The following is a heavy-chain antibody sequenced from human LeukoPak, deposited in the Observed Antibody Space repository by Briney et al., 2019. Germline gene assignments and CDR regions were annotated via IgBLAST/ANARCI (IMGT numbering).Heavy chain of an antibody. CDR2: ISYDGRKK. V-gene: IGHV3-30*03. CDR3: ASHWAQQVVSDY. CDR1: GFTFSRFG. J-gene: IGHJ4*02. D-gene: IGHD6-13*01. Sequence: GGSLRLSCVASGFTFSRFGMHWVRQAPGKGLEWVAVISYDGRKKYYADSMKGRFTISRDNSKNTLFLQMSSLRAEDTAVYYCASHWAQQVVSDYWGQGTLVTVSS.